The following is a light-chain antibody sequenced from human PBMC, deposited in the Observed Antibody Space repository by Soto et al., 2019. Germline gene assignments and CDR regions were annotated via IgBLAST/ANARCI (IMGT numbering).Light chain of an antibody. V-gene: IGKV3-20*01. Sequence: EIVLTQSPGTLSLSPGESATLSCRASQSVTNNYLAWYQQKPGQAPRLLIADAFKRATGIPDRFSGSGSGTEFTLTISRLEPEDFAVYYCQQCARSPLTFGQGTKVEMK. J-gene: IGKJ1*01. CDR2: DAF. CDR3: QQCARSPLT. CDR1: QSVTNNY.